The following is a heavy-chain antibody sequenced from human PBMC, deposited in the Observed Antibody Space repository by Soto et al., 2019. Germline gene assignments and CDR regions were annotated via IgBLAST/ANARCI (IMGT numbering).Heavy chain of an antibody. CDR2: INADGGST. V-gene: IGHV1-46*01. D-gene: IGHD6-25*01. Sequence: ASVNFYVNTSGYAFTMFYMSWVRQAPGQVLDCIGTINADGGSTNYAQNFQGRLTMTSETYTVTIYMELSSLKSDDPGVYYCARAMAAADKWEGRFWFDPWGEGALVHVAS. J-gene: IGHJ5*01. CDR1: GYAFTMFY. CDR3: ARAMAAADKWEGRFWFDP.